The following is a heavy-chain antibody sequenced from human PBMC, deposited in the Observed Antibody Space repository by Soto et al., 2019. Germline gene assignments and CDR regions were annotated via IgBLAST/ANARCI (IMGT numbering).Heavy chain of an antibody. CDR2: IIPILGIA. CDR1: GGTFSSYT. Sequence: QVQLVQSGAEVKKPGSSVKVSCKASGGTFSSYTISWVRQAPGQGLEWMGRIIPILGIANYAQKFQGRVTINANKTTRTAYMELRSLRSEDTAVYYCAGEHRQGGGVMDVWGKGTTVTVSS. D-gene: IGHD3-16*01. J-gene: IGHJ6*04. CDR3: AGEHRQGGGVMDV. V-gene: IGHV1-69*08.